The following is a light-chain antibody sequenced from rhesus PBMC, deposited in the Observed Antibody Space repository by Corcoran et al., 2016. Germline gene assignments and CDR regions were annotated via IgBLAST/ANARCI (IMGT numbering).Light chain of an antibody. V-gene: IGKV1-22*01. CDR2: RAA. J-gene: IGKJ4*01. CDR3: PHYSSSPLT. CDR1: QRISNW. Sequence: DIQMTKSPSSLSASVGDTVTITCRASQRISNWLAWYQQKPGKAPKLLIFRAASLQSGVPSRFTANGSGADFTLPILSLQSEDFATYYCPHYSSSPLTFGEGTKLEVE.